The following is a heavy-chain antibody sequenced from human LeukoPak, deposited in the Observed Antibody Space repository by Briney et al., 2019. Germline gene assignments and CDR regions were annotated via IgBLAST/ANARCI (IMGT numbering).Heavy chain of an antibody. CDR2: INHSGNT. Sequence: SETQSLTCAVYGGSFSGYYWTWIRQPPGKGLEWIGEINHSGNTNYNPSLKNRLTISVDTSKNQFSLSLSSVTAADTAVYYCARGSDIERTHYYYMDVWGKGTTVTVSS. J-gene: IGHJ6*03. D-gene: IGHD2-15*01. V-gene: IGHV4-34*01. CDR1: GGSFSGYY. CDR3: ARGSDIERTHYYYMDV.